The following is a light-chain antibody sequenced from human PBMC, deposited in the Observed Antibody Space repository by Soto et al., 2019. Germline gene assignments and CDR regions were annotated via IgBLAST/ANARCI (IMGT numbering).Light chain of an antibody. CDR1: QSVSSN. J-gene: IGKJ2*01. CDR3: QQSNNWPMYT. CDR2: GAS. V-gene: IGKV3-15*01. Sequence: EIVMTQSPATLSVSPGERATLSCRASQSVSSNLAWYQQKPGQAPRLLIYGASTRATGIPARFSGSGSGTEFTLTISSQQSEDFAVYYCQQSNNWPMYTFGQGTKLEIK.